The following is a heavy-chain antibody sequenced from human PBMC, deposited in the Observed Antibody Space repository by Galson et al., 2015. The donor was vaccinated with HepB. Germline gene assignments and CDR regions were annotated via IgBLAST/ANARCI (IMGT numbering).Heavy chain of an antibody. CDR3: ARDSGFGDPFDY. CDR2: IYYSGST. D-gene: IGHD3-10*01. J-gene: IGHJ4*02. Sequence: ETLSLTCTVSGGSVSSGSNYWSWIRQPPGKGLEWIGYIYYSGSTNYNPSLKSRLTISLDTSKNQFSLKLSSVTAADTAVYYCARDSGFGDPFDYWGQGTRVTVSS. CDR1: GGSVSSGSNY. V-gene: IGHV4-61*01.